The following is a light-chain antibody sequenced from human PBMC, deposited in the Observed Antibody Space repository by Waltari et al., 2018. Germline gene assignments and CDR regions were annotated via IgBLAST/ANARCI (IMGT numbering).Light chain of an antibody. V-gene: IGKV3-11*01. CDR3: QQRNHWIT. Sequence: EIVMTQSPATLSVSPGERATLSCRASQSVSSNLAWYQQKPGQAPRLLIYDATDRAAGVPARFSGSGSGTEFTLTISSLEPEDFAVYHCQQRNHWITFGQGTKVEIK. CDR1: QSVSSN. J-gene: IGKJ1*01. CDR2: DAT.